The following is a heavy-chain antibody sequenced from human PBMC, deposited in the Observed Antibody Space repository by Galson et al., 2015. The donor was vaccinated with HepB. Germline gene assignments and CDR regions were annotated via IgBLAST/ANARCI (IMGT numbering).Heavy chain of an antibody. Sequence: LSLTCAVYGGSFSGYYWSWIRQPPGKGLEWIGEINHSGSTNYNPSLKSRVTISVDTSKNQFSLKLSSVTAADTAVYYCARGEAATIDYWGQGTLVTVSS. CDR1: GGSFSGYY. CDR2: INHSGST. J-gene: IGHJ4*02. V-gene: IGHV4-34*01. D-gene: IGHD6-25*01. CDR3: ARGEAATIDY.